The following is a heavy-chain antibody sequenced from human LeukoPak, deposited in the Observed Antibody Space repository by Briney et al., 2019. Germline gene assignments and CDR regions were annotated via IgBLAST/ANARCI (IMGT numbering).Heavy chain of an antibody. J-gene: IGHJ6*02. CDR1: GFTFSGSS. D-gene: IGHD6-13*01. V-gene: IGHV3-73*01. Sequence: GGSPRLSCAASGFTFSGSSMHWVRQASGKGLEWVGRIRSEPNSYATAYAASVNGRFTISRDDSKNTAYLQMNSLKTEDTAVYHCTSATSNYSSSWYYYHGMDVWGQGTTVTVSS. CDR2: IRSEPNSYAT. CDR3: TSATSNYSSSWYYYHGMDV.